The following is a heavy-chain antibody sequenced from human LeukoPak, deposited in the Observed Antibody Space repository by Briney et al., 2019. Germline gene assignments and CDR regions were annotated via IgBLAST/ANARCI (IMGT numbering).Heavy chain of an antibody. CDR1: GGSISSSSYY. J-gene: IGHJ4*02. D-gene: IGHD3-3*01. CDR2: IYYSGST. Sequence: SETLSLTCTVYGGSISSSSYYWGWIRQPPGKGLEWIGSIYYSGSTYYNPSLKSRVTISVDTSKNQFSLKLSSVTAADTAVYYCARGSGMDFWSGYFGEYNFDYWGQGTLVTVSS. CDR3: ARGSGMDFWSGYFGEYNFDY. V-gene: IGHV4-39*01.